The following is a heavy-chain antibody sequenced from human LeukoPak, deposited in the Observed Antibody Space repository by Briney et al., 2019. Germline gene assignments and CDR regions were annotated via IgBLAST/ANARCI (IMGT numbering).Heavy chain of an antibody. CDR1: GFTFSSYA. CDR2: ISGSGGST. V-gene: IGHV3-23*01. J-gene: IGHJ4*02. CDR3: ARESAAGRTPFDY. D-gene: IGHD6-13*01. Sequence: GGSLRLSCTASGFTFSSYAMSWVRQAPGKGLEWVSAISGSGGSTYYADSVKGRFTISRDNSKNTLYLQMNSLRAEDTAVYYCARESAAGRTPFDYWGQGTLVTVSS.